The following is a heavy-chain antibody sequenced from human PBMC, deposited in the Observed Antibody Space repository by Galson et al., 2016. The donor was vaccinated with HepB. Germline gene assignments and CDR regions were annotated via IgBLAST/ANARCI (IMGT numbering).Heavy chain of an antibody. J-gene: IGHJ6*03. V-gene: IGHV3-21*01. CDR1: GFTFSSYS. D-gene: IGHD2-2*01. Sequence: SLRLSCAASGFTFSSYSMNWVRQAPGRGLEWVSSISISSSYIYYADSAKGRFTNSRYNAKNSLYLQMNSLRAEDTAVYYCARMDCSSTTCWAPYYYYYYYMDVWGRGTTVTVSS. CDR3: ARMDCSSTTCWAPYYYYYYYMDV. CDR2: ISISSSYI.